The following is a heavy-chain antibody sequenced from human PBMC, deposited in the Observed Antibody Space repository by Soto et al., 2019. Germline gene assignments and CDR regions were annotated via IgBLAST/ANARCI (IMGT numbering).Heavy chain of an antibody. V-gene: IGHV4-39*01. CDR3: ARTLGYCSGGSCWAGMDV. D-gene: IGHD2-15*01. CDR1: GCSISSSSYY. Sequence: PSETLSLTCTFSGCSISSSSYYWGWIRQPPGEGLEWIGSIYYSGSTYYNPSLKSRVTISVDTSKNQFSLKLSSVTAADTAVYYCARTLGYCSGGSCWAGMDVWGKGTTVTVSS. J-gene: IGHJ6*04. CDR2: IYYSGST.